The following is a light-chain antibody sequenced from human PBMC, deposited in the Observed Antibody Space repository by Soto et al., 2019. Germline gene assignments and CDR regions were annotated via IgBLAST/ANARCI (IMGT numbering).Light chain of an antibody. Sequence: DIQMTQSPSSLSASVEDRVIITCRASQSISNHLNWYQQKPGKAPKLLIFAASSLQSGVPSRFSGSRSGPDFNLTISSLQTEDFATYDCQQRYSSPPTFGQGTKVEIK. CDR2: AAS. CDR1: QSISNH. CDR3: QQRYSSPPT. J-gene: IGKJ1*01. V-gene: IGKV1-39*01.